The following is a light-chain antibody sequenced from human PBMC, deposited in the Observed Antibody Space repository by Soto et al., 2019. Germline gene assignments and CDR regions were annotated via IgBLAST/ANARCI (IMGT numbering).Light chain of an antibody. CDR2: GAS. J-gene: IGKJ2*01. Sequence: EIVMTQSPATLSVSPGERATLSFRATQSVNSNLAWYKQKPGQAPRLLIYGASTRATGIPARFSGSRSGTEFTLTISSLQSEDFAVYYCHQYSNCPPYTFGQGTKLEIK. CDR3: HQYSNCPPYT. V-gene: IGKV3-15*01. CDR1: QSVNSN.